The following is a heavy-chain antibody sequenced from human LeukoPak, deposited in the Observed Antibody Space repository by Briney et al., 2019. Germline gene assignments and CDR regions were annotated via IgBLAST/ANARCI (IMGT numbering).Heavy chain of an antibody. CDR1: GGSFSGYY. Sequence: SETLSLTCAVYGGSFSGYYWSWIRQPPGKGLEWIGEINHSGSTNYNPSLKSRVTISVDTSKNQFSLKLSSVTAADTAVYYCARRRGYSYGPLDYWGQGTLSPSPQ. D-gene: IGHD5-18*01. J-gene: IGHJ4*02. V-gene: IGHV4-34*01. CDR3: ARRRGYSYGPLDY. CDR2: INHSGST.